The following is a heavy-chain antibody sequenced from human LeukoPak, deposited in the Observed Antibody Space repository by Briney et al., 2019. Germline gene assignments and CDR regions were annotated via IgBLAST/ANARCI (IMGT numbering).Heavy chain of an antibody. CDR2: ISYDGSNK. CDR1: GFTFSSYG. J-gene: IGHJ4*02. V-gene: IGHV3-30*18. CDR3: AKEVSVSRWLLLGDYFDY. Sequence: PGGSLRLSCAASGFTFSSYGMHWVRQAPGKGLEWVAVISYDGSNKYYADSVKGRFTISRDNSKNTLYLQMNSLRAEDTAVYYCAKEVSVSRWLLLGDYFDYWGQGTLVTVSS. D-gene: IGHD2-15*01.